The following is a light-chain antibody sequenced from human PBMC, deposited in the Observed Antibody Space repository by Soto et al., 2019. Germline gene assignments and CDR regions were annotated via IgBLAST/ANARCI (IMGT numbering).Light chain of an antibody. V-gene: IGKV3-20*01. Sequence: ETVLTQSPGTLSLSPGERATLSCRASQTIRSNYLASYRQTPGQAPRLLIYGASNRATGIADRFSGSGSGTDFTLIISRLEPEDFALYYCQQYCSSPWTFGQGTKVEIK. CDR1: QTIRSNY. CDR2: GAS. CDR3: QQYCSSPWT. J-gene: IGKJ1*01.